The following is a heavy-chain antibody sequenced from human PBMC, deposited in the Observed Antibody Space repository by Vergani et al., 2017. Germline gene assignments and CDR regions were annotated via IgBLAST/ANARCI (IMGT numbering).Heavy chain of an antibody. CDR2: IIPIFGTA. V-gene: IGHV1-69*01. Sequence: QVQLVQSGAEVKKPGSSVKVSCKASGGTFSSYAISWVRQAPGQGLAWMGGIIPIFGTANYAQKFQGRVTITADESTSTAYMELRSLRSDDTAVYYCAKCPLIVSLSSWFDPWGQGTLVTVSS. CDR1: GGTFSSYA. D-gene: IGHD2-21*01. CDR3: AKCPLIVSLSSWFDP. J-gene: IGHJ5*02.